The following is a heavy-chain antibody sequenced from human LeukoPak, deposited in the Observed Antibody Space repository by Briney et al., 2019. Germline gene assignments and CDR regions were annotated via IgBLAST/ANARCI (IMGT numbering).Heavy chain of an antibody. CDR1: GDSISSGAYS. J-gene: IGHJ4*02. D-gene: IGHD3-10*01. V-gene: IGHV4-30-2*01. CDR3: ARGSWFGESLGRYYFDN. Sequence: PSQTLSLTCAVSGDSISSGAYSWSWIRRPPGKGLEWIGYIYHSGTTYYNPSLKSRVIMSVDRSKNQFSLRLNSVTAADTAVYYCARGSWFGESLGRYYFDNWGQGTLVTVSS. CDR2: IYHSGTT.